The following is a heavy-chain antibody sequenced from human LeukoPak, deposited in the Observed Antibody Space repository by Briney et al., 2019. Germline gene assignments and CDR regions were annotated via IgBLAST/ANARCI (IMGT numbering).Heavy chain of an antibody. CDR3: AKGGLSSTGLDY. CDR1: GFTFSSYA. CDR2: ITTAT. Sequence: PGGSLRLSCAASGFTFSSYAMSWVRQAPGKGPEYVSSITTATYYADSVKGRFAISRDNSKSTLYLQMNSLRAEDTAVYYCAKGGLSSTGLDYWGQGTLVTVSS. D-gene: IGHD1-1*01. V-gene: IGHV3-23*01. J-gene: IGHJ4*02.